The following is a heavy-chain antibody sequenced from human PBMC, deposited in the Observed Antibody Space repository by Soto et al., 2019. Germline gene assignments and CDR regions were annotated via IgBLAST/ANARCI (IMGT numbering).Heavy chain of an antibody. CDR1: VFTFNNYG. J-gene: IGHJ4*02. D-gene: IGHD4-17*01. Sequence: RGSLRLSCASSVFTFNNYGMHCVRHAPGKWLEWVALVSNDGSTKYYADSVKGRFTISRDNSKNTLYLEMNSLRTEDTAVYYCAKIDVGGGCGDEFFDSLGQGTLVTVSS. V-gene: IGHV3-30*18. CDR2: VSNDGSTK. CDR3: AKIDVGGGCGDEFFDS.